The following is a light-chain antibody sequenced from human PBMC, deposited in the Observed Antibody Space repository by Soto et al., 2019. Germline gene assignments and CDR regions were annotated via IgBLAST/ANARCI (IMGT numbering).Light chain of an antibody. CDR3: QQYDNLPLT. V-gene: IGKV1-33*01. CDR1: QDITNS. J-gene: IGKJ3*01. CDR2: DAS. Sequence: DIQMTQSPSSLSASVGDRVTITCQASQDITNSLNWYQQKPGKAPKVLIYDASILETGVPSRFSGSGSGTDFTCTISSLQHEDGATYYCQQYDNLPLTFGPGTTVDIE.